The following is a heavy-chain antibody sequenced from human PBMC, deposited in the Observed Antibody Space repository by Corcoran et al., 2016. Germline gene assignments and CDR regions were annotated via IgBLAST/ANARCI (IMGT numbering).Heavy chain of an antibody. V-gene: IGHV1-69*01. CDR2: IIPIFGTA. D-gene: IGHD2-8*01. CDR3: ARVGVKGDCTNGVCYGMDV. CDR1: GGTFSSYA. J-gene: IGHJ6*02. Sequence: QVQLVQSGAEVKKPGSSVKVSCKASGGTFSSYAISWVRQAPGHGIEWMGGIIPIFGTANYAQKFQGRVTITADESTGTAYMELCSLGSEDTAVYYCARVGVKGDCTNGVCYGMDVWGQGTTVTVSS.